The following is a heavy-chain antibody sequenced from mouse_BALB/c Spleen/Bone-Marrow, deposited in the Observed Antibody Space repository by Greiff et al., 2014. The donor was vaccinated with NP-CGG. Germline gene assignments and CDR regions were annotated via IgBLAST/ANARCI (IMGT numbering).Heavy chain of an antibody. CDR1: GFTFSDYG. CDR2: ISNLAYSI. CDR3: ARDDGYPGGFAY. D-gene: IGHD2-3*01. J-gene: IGHJ3*01. Sequence: EVMLVESGGGLVQPGGSRKLSCAASGFTFSDYGMAWVRQAPGKGSEWVAFISNLAYSIYYADTVTGRFTISRENAKNTLYREMSSLRSEDTAMYYCARDDGYPGGFAYWGQGTLVTVSA. V-gene: IGHV5-15*02.